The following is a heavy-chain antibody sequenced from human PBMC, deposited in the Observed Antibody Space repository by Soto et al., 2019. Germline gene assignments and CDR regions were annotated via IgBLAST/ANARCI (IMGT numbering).Heavy chain of an antibody. CDR2: INSGASTT. Sequence: EVQLVESGGGLVQPGGSLRLSCAASGFTFRSSWMHWVRQAPGKGLVWVSRINSGASTTNYADSVKGRFTISRDNAKNTLYLQMDSLTAEDTAVYYCARGPTGWFGYDYWGQGTLVTVSS. CDR3: ARGPTGWFGYDY. CDR1: GFTFRSSW. J-gene: IGHJ4*02. D-gene: IGHD3-10*01. V-gene: IGHV3-74*01.